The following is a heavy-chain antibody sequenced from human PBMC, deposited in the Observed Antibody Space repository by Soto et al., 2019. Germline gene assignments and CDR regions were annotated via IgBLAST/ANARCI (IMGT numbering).Heavy chain of an antibody. CDR1: GGSFSGYY. CDR3: ARGLIAVTPIGSNWFAP. J-gene: IGHJ5*02. D-gene: IGHD6-19*01. Sequence: PSETLSLTCAVYGGSFSGYYWSWIRQPPGKGLEWIGEINHSGSTNYNPSLRSRVTISVDTSKNQFSLKLSSVTAADTAVYYCARGLIAVTPIGSNWFAPWGQGTLVPVSS. V-gene: IGHV4-34*01. CDR2: INHSGST.